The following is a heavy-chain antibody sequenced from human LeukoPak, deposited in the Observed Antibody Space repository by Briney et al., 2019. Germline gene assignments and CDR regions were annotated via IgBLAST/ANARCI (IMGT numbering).Heavy chain of an antibody. CDR2: IKQDGSEK. CDR3: ARGVLRYFDRNYFDY. D-gene: IGHD3-9*01. Sequence: GGSLRLSCAASGFTFSSYWMIWVRQAPGKGLEWVANIKQDGSEKYYVDSVKGRFTISRDNAKNSLYLQMNSLRAEDTAVYYCARGVLRYFDRNYFDYWGQGTLVTVSS. CDR1: GFTFSSYW. V-gene: IGHV3-7*01. J-gene: IGHJ4*02.